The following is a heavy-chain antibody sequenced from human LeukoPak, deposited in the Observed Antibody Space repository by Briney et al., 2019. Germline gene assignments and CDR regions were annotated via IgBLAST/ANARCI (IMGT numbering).Heavy chain of an antibody. J-gene: IGHJ4*02. CDR2: ISWDGGST. D-gene: IGHD5-24*01. CDR3: AKGMMATIDGLGDY. CDR1: GFTLDDYA. Sequence: QAGGSLRLSCAASGFTLDDYAMHWVRQAPGKGLEWVSLISWDGGSTYYADSVKGRFTISRDNSKNSLYLQMNSLRAEDTALYYCAKGMMATIDGLGDYWGRGTLVTVSS. V-gene: IGHV3-43D*03.